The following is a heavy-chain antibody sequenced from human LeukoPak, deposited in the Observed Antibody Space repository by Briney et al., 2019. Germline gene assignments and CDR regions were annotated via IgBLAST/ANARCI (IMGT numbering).Heavy chain of an antibody. Sequence: GMSLRLSCAASGFTFDSYAMHWVRQAPGKGLECVTIISYDGSYKYYADSVKGRFTISRDNSKNTLYLQMNSLRAEDTAVYYCARGAYYYEDWGQGILVTVSS. V-gene: IGHV3-30*04. CDR3: ARGAYYYED. CDR1: GFTFDSYA. D-gene: IGHD3-22*01. CDR2: ISYDGSYK. J-gene: IGHJ4*02.